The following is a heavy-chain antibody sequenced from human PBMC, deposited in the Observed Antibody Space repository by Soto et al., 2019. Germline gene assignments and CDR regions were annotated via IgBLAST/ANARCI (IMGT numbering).Heavy chain of an antibody. CDR2: IKQDGSEK. D-gene: IGHD3-10*01. J-gene: IGHJ6*03. V-gene: IGHV3-7*04. CDR1: GFTFSSYW. Sequence: GGSLRLSCAASGFTFSSYWMSWVRQAPGKGLEWVANIKQDGSEKYYVDSVKGRFTISRDNAKNSLYLQMNSLRAEDTAVYYCARVGFGELLSPDYYYYYYMDVWGKGTTVTVSS. CDR3: ARVGFGELLSPDYYYYYYMDV.